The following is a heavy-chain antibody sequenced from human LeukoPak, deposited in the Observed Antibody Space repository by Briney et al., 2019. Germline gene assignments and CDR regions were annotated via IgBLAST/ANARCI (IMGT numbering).Heavy chain of an antibody. CDR2: ISGSGGST. D-gene: IGHD4-17*01. CDR1: GFTFSSYA. CDR3: ACLRGPSDY. Sequence: GGSLRLSCAASGFTFSSYAMSWVRQAPGKGLEWVSAISGSGGSTYYADSVKGRFTISRDNSKNTLYLQMDSLTADDTAVYFCACLRGPSDYWGQGTLVTVSS. J-gene: IGHJ4*02. V-gene: IGHV3-23*01.